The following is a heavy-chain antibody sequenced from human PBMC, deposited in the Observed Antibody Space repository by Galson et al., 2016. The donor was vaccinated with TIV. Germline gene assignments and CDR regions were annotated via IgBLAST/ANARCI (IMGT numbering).Heavy chain of an antibody. J-gene: IGHJ6*02. CDR1: GFLVSNNY. D-gene: IGHD4-23*01. V-gene: IGHV3-66*02. CDR3: ARDRRFCGNNCYLHYYYGMDV. Sequence: SLRLSCAPSGFLVSNNYMTWVRQAPGKGLEWVSIIYNDGATYYADSVRGRFIISRDNSKNTLYLQMKSLRPDDTAVYFCARDRRFCGNNCYLHYYYGMDVWGQGTTVTVS. CDR2: IYNDGAT.